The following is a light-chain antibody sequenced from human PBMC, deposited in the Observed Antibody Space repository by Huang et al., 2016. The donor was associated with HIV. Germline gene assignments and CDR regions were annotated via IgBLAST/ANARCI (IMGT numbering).Light chain of an antibody. CDR1: QNIGTY. CDR3: QQRSNWPLT. J-gene: IGKJ4*01. Sequence: EIVLTQSPVTLSLSPGKRATFSCRASQNIGTYLAWYQHKPGQGPRLLVDDAPIRATDIPARFSGSGSGTGFTLTIDSLDPEDFAVYYCQQRSNWPLTFGGGTKVEIK. CDR2: DAP. V-gene: IGKV3-11*01.